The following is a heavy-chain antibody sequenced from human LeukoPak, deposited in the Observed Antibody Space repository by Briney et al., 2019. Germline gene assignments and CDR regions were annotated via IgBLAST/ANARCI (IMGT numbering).Heavy chain of an antibody. D-gene: IGHD3-10*01. J-gene: IGHJ6*03. CDR1: GFTFSNYE. CDR2: ISSSGSTI. Sequence: PGGSLRLSCAASGFTFSNYEMNWVRQAPGKGLEWLSYISSSGSTIFYADSVKGRFTISRDDAKNSLYLQMNSLRAEDTAVYYCARDSVYLYYYMDVWGKRTTVTVSS. V-gene: IGHV3-48*03. CDR3: ARDSVYLYYYMDV.